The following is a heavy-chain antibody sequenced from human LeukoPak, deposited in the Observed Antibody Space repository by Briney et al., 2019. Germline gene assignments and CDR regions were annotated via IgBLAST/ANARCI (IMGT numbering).Heavy chain of an antibody. Sequence: SETLSLTCAVYGGSFSGYYWSWIRQPPGKRLEWIGEINHSGSTNYNPSLKSRVTISVDTSKNQFSLKLSSVTAADTAVYYCARTVWNAPFDYWGQGTLVTVSS. CDR1: GGSFSGYY. CDR2: INHSGST. J-gene: IGHJ4*02. D-gene: IGHD1-1*01. V-gene: IGHV4-34*01. CDR3: ARTVWNAPFDY.